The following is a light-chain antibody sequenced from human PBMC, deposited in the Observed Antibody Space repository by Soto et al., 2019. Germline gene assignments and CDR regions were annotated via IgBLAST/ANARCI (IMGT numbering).Light chain of an antibody. Sequence: EIVLTQSPATLSLSPGERATLSCGASQSVSSSYLAWYQQKPGLAPRLLIYDASSRATGIPDRFSGSGSGTDFTLTISRLEPEDVAVHYCQQYASSPPLTFGGGTKVEIK. V-gene: IGKV3D-20*01. J-gene: IGKJ4*01. CDR3: QQYASSPPLT. CDR1: QSVSSSY. CDR2: DAS.